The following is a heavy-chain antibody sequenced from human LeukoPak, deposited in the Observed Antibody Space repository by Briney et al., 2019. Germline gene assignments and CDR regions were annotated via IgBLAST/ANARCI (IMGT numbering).Heavy chain of an antibody. Sequence: DSVKGRFTISRDNSKNTLYLQMNSLRAEDTAVYYCARDYYDSSGYYGYWGKGTLVSVSS. CDR3: ARDYYDSSGYYGY. V-gene: IGHV3-30*01. J-gene: IGHJ4*02. D-gene: IGHD3-22*01.